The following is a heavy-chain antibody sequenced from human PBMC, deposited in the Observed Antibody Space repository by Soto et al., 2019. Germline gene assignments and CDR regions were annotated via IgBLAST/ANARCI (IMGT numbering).Heavy chain of an antibody. J-gene: IGHJ6*02. V-gene: IGHV1-69*13. D-gene: IGHD2-15*01. CDR2: IIPIFGTA. CDR3: ARGKGYCSGGSCYSHGYYYYCMDV. Sequence: ASVKVSCKASGGTFSSYAISWVRQAPGQGLEWMGGIIPIFGTANYAQKFQGRVTITADESTSTAYMELSSLRSEDTAVYYCARGKGYCSGGSCYSHGYYYYCMDVWGQGTTVTVSS. CDR1: GGTFSSYA.